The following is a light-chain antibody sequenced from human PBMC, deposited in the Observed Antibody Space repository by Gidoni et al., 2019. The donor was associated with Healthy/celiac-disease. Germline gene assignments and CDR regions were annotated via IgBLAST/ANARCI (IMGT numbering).Light chain of an antibody. CDR2: DAS. CDR3: QQRSNWRGLT. Sequence: EIVLTQSPATLSLPPGERATLSGRARQRVSSDFAWYQQKPGQAPRLLIDDASNRATGIPGRFSGRGSGKDFTLTISSLEPEDFAVYYCQQRSNWRGLTFGGGTKVEIK. V-gene: IGKV3-11*01. J-gene: IGKJ4*01. CDR1: QRVSSD.